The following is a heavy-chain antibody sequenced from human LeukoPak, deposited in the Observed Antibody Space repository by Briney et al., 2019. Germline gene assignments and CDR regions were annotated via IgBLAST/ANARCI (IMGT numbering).Heavy chain of an antibody. CDR1: GGSFSGYY. J-gene: IGHJ6*02. CDR2: IYYSGST. V-gene: IGHV4-59*01. CDR3: ARRLYGMDV. D-gene: IGHD2-21*02. Sequence: PSETLSLTCAVYGGSFSGYYWSWIRQPPGKGLEWIGYIYYSGSTNHNPSLKSRVTISVDTSKNQFSLKLSSVTAADTAVYYCARRLYGMDVWGQGTRVTVSS.